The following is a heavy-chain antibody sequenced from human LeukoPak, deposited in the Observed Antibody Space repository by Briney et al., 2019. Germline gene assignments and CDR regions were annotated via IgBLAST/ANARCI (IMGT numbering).Heavy chain of an antibody. CDR1: GYTFTGYY. J-gene: IGHJ4*02. CDR3: ARGRQAVPAATPVDY. Sequence: ASVKVSCKASGYTFTGYYMHWVRQAPGQGLEWMGWINPNSGGTKYAQKLQGRVSMTRDTSIRTVYMELSRLRSDDTAVYYCARGRQAVPAATPVDYWGQGTLVTVSS. CDR2: INPNSGGT. V-gene: IGHV1-2*02. D-gene: IGHD2-2*01.